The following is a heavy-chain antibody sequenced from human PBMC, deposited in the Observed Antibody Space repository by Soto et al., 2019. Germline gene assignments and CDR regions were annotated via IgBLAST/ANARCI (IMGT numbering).Heavy chain of an antibody. CDR3: ARGSAYSDYDLEY. D-gene: IGHD4-17*01. CDR2: ISGSGGST. CDR1: GFTFSSFA. V-gene: IGHV3-23*01. Sequence: GGSLRLSCAASGFTFSSFAMSWVRQAPGKGLDWVSAISGSGGSTYYADSVKGRFTISRDKSTNTLYLHMNSLRAEDTAVYYCARGSAYSDYDLEYWGQGTLVTVSS. J-gene: IGHJ4*02.